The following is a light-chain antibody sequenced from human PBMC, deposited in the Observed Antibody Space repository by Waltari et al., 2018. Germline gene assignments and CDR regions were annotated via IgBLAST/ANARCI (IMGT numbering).Light chain of an antibody. V-gene: IGLV2-23*01. CDR1: SSDVGSYNL. CDR2: EGS. Sequence: QSALTPPASVSGSPGQSITISCTGTSSDVGSYNLVSWYQQHPGKAPKLMIYEGSKRPSGVSNRFSGSKSGNTASLTISGLQAEDEADYYCCSYAGSSLVVFGGGTKLTVL. J-gene: IGLJ2*01. CDR3: CSYAGSSLVV.